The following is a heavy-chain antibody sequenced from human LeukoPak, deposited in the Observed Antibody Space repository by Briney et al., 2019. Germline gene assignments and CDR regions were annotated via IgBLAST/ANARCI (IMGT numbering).Heavy chain of an antibody. V-gene: IGHV3-53*01. Sequence: PGWSVRLSCAASGFTVSSNYMNWVRQAPGRGLEWVSVMYSGGTTYYAGSVEGRFTISRDNSKNTLYLQMNSLRAEDTAVYYCARGRGSCRGGSCYDFWGQGTLVTVSS. CDR2: MYSGGTT. D-gene: IGHD2-15*01. J-gene: IGHJ4*02. CDR3: ARGRGSCRGGSCYDF. CDR1: GFTVSSNY.